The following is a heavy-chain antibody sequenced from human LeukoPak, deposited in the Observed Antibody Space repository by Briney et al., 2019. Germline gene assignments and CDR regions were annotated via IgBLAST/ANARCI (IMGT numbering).Heavy chain of an antibody. CDR1: GFTFSSYA. V-gene: IGHV3-23*01. D-gene: IGHD2-15*01. CDR3: ARGVGYCSGGSCYGSGFDY. Sequence: GGSLRLSCAASGFTFSSYAMSWVRQAPGKGLEWVSAISGSGGSTYYADSVKGRFTISRDNSKNTLYLQMNSLRAEDTAVYYCARGVGYCSGGSCYGSGFDYWGQGTLVTVSS. CDR2: ISGSGGST. J-gene: IGHJ4*02.